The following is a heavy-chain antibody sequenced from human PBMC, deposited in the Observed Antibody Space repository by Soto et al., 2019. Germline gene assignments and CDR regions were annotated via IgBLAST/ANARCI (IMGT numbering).Heavy chain of an antibody. Sequence: GSLRLSCAASGFTFSSYAMHWVRQAPGKGLEWVAVISYDGSNKYYADSVKGRFTISRDNSKNTLYLQMNSLGAEDTAVYYCARDSGTSGNPYYYGMDVWGQGTTVTVSS. J-gene: IGHJ6*02. CDR1: GFTFSSYA. V-gene: IGHV3-30-3*01. D-gene: IGHD1-1*01. CDR2: ISYDGSNK. CDR3: ARDSGTSGNPYYYGMDV.